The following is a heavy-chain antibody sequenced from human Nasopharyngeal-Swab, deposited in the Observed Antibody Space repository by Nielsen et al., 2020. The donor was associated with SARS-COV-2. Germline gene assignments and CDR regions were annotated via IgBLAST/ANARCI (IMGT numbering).Heavy chain of an antibody. D-gene: IGHD5-24*01. CDR3: AKDKQMATIAFDY. V-gene: IGHV3-23*01. J-gene: IGHJ4*02. CDR1: GFTFSSYA. CDR2: ISGSGGST. Sequence: GESLKISCAASGFTFSSYAMSWVRQAPGKGLEWVSAISGSGGSTYYADSVKGRFTISRDNSKNTPYLQMNSLRAEDTAVYYCAKDKQMATIAFDYWGQGTLVTVSS.